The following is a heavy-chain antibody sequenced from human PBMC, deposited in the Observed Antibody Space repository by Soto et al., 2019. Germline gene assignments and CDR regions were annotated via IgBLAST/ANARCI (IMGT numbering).Heavy chain of an antibody. Sequence: QVQLVQSGAEVKKPGASVKVSCEATGYTFTGNYLHWVRQAPGQGLEWMGWIHPHSGATKYAQKFQGWVTMTRDTSISTAYLDLSSLKSNDTAVYYCVREGVGHTYGWFDPWGQGTLVTVSS. CDR1: GYTFTGNY. CDR2: IHPHSGAT. J-gene: IGHJ5*02. V-gene: IGHV1-2*04. CDR3: VREGVGHTYGWFDP. D-gene: IGHD2-8*01.